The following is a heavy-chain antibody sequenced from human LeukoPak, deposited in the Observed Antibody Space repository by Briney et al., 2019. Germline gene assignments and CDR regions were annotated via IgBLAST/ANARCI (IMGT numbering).Heavy chain of an antibody. CDR3: ATRGGDRATVFAY. CDR1: GFDYN. J-gene: IGHJ4*02. D-gene: IGHD5-18*01. CDR2: SDPNNGAT. V-gene: IGHV1-2*02. Sequence: ASVKVSCKASGFDYNIHWVRQAPGQGLEWMGWSDPNNGATNYAQKFQGRVTMTRDTSISTAYMELGRLTSDDTAVYYCATRGGDRATVFAYWGQGTLVTVSS.